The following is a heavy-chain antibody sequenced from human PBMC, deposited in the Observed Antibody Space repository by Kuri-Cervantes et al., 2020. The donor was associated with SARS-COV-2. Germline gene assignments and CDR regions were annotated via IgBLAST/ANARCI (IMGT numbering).Heavy chain of an antibody. CDR2: IYYSGST. J-gene: IGHJ4*02. D-gene: IGHD6-6*01. Sequence: SETLSLTCTVSGGSISSSSYYWGWIRQPPGKGLEWIGSIYYSGSTYYNPSLKSRVTISVDTSKNQFSLKLSSVTAADTAVYYCATPARPYFDYWGQGTLVTVSS. CDR1: GGSISSSSYY. CDR3: ATPARPYFDY. V-gene: IGHV4-39*01.